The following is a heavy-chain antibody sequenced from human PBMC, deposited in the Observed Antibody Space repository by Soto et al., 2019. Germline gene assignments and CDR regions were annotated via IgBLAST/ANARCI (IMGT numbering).Heavy chain of an antibody. V-gene: IGHV3-48*02. CDR3: AREPAAGTHIFDY. CDR1: GFTFSSYS. CDR2: ISSSSSTI. D-gene: IGHD6-13*01. J-gene: IGHJ4*02. Sequence: GGSLRLSCAASGFTFSSYSMNCVRQAPGKGLEWVSYISSSSSTIYYADSVKGRFTISRDNAKNSLYLQMNSLRDEDTAVYYCAREPAAGTHIFDYWGQGTLVTVSS.